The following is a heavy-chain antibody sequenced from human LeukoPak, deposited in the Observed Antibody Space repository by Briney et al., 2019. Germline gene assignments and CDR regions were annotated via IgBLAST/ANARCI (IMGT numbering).Heavy chain of an antibody. V-gene: IGHV4-34*01. J-gene: IGHJ3*02. Sequence: NPSETLSLTCAVYGGSFSGYYWSWIRQPPGKGLEWIGEINHSGSTNYNPSLKSRVTISVDTSKNQFSLKLSSVTAADTAVYYCARTTYYYDSSDDRGAFDIWGQGTMVTVSS. CDR2: INHSGST. D-gene: IGHD3-22*01. CDR3: ARTTYYYDSSDDRGAFDI. CDR1: GGSFSGYY.